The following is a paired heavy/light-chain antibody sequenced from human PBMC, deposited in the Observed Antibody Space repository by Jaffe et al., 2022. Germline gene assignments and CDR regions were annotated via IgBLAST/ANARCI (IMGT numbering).Heavy chain of an antibody. J-gene: IGHJ3*02. D-gene: IGHD3-10*01. CDR3: AAPKPHPGLDYYGSGSYYNYWADAFDI. CDR1: GFTFSSYS. CDR2: ISSSSSYI. V-gene: IGHV3-21*01. Sequence: EVQLVESGGGLVKPGGSLRLSCAASGFTFSSYSMNWVRQAPGKGLEWVSSISSSSSYIYYADSVKGRFTISRDNAKNSLYLQMNSLRAEDTAVYYCAAPKPHPGLDYYGSGSYYNYWADAFDIWGQGTMVTVSS.
Light chain of an antibody. CDR2: AAS. J-gene: IGKJ5*01. Sequence: AIWMTQSPSLLSASTGDRVTISCRMSQGISSYLAWYQQKPGKAPELLIYAASTLQSGVPSRFSGSGSGTDFTLTISCLQSEDFATYYCQQYYSFPRTFGQGTRLEIK. CDR3: QQYYSFPRT. V-gene: IGKV1D-8*02. CDR1: QGISSY.